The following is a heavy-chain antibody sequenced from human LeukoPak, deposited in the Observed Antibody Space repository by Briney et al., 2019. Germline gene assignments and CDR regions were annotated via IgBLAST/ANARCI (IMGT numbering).Heavy chain of an antibody. J-gene: IGHJ4*02. V-gene: IGHV3-33*01. CDR1: GFTFMSYA. Sequence: GRSLRRSCAASGFTFMSYAMDWVRQTPGKGLEWVAVIWADASNEYYADSVKGRFTISRDNAKNSLYLQMNSLRAEDTAVYYCARDREGYYDSSGYYERFDYWGQGTLVTVSS. D-gene: IGHD3-22*01. CDR2: IWADASNE. CDR3: ARDREGYYDSSGYYERFDY.